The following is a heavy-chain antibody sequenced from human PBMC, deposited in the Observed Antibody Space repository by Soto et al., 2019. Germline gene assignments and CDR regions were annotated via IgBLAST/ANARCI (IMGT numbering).Heavy chain of an antibody. CDR2: ISTGSNYI. D-gene: IGHD6-13*01. CDR3: ARENSAGTESYYYFYGMDV. CDR1: GFTFSYYS. V-gene: IGHV3-21*01. Sequence: EVQLVESGGGLVRPGGSLRLSCVVSGFTFSYYSMNWVRQAPGKGLDWVSSISTGSNYIYYADSVKGRFTISRDDAKNSLYLQMNSLRAEDSAVYYCARENSAGTESYYYFYGMDVWGQGTTVTVSS. J-gene: IGHJ6*02.